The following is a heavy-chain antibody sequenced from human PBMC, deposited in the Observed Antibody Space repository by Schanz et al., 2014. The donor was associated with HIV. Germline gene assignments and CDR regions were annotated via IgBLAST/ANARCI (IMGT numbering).Heavy chain of an antibody. V-gene: IGHV3-23*01. CDR2: ISESGGRT. Sequence: DVQLLDSGGGLVQPGGSLRLSCAASGLTFNNYAMTWVRQAPGKGLEWVSSISESGGRTYYADSVNGRFTISRDNSKNTLYLQMTTLRIDDTAVYYCAKPEYDSRGSSQSHFDYWGQGTLVTVSS. CDR3: AKPEYDSRGSSQSHFDY. CDR1: GLTFNNYA. J-gene: IGHJ4*02. D-gene: IGHD3-22*01.